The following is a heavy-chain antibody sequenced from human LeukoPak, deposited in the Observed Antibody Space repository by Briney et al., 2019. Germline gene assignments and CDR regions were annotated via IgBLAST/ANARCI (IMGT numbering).Heavy chain of an antibody. CDR1: GFTFSSYA. CDR2: ISGSGGST. Sequence: PGGSLRLSCAASGFTFSSYAMSWVRQAPGKGLEWVSAISGSGGSTYHADSVKGRFTISRDNSKNTLYLQMNSLRAEDTAVYYCAKDRPLYYYDSSGYPFDYWGQGTLVTVSS. D-gene: IGHD3-22*01. V-gene: IGHV3-23*01. CDR3: AKDRPLYYYDSSGYPFDY. J-gene: IGHJ4*02.